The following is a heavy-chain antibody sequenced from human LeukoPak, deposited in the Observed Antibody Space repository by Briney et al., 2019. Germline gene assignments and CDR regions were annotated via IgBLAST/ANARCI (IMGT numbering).Heavy chain of an antibody. J-gene: IGHJ3*02. D-gene: IGHD6-13*01. V-gene: IGHV4-61*02. CDR2: IYTSGST. CDR3: ATFIAAAGNRAFDI. CDR1: GGSISSGSYY. Sequence: PSQTLSLTCTVSGGSISSGSYYWSWIRQPAGKGLEWIGRIYTSGSTNYNPSLKSRVTISVDTSKNQFSLKLSSVTAADTAVYYCATFIAAAGNRAFDIWGQGTMVTVSS.